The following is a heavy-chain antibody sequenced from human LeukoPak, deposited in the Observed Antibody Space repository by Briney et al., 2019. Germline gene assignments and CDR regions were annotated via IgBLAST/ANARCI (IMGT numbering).Heavy chain of an antibody. Sequence: GGSLRLSCAASALTFSSYNMNWVRQAPGKGLEWVSSITSGLSIFYTHSVTGRFTISRDNAKNSLYLQMNSLRAEDTALYHCARVLRLERPYYYYYMDVWGKGTTVTISS. J-gene: IGHJ6*03. CDR1: ALTFSSYN. D-gene: IGHD1-1*01. CDR2: ITSGLSI. V-gene: IGHV3-69-1*01. CDR3: ARVLRLERPYYYYYMDV.